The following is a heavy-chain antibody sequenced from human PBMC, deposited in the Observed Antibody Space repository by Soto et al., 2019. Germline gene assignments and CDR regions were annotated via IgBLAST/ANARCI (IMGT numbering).Heavy chain of an antibody. Sequence: EVQLLESGGGLVQPGGSLRLSYAASGFSFSSYAMNWVRQAPGKGVEWVSVISGSGDSTYYADSVKGRFTISRDNSKNTLYLQMISLRAEDTAVYYCARRSSGWYFDYWGQGTLVIVSS. CDR1: GFSFSSYA. D-gene: IGHD6-19*01. J-gene: IGHJ4*02. V-gene: IGHV3-23*01. CDR2: ISGSGDST. CDR3: ARRSSGWYFDY.